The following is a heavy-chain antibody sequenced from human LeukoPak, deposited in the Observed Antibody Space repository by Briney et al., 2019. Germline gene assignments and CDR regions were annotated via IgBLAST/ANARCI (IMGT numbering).Heavy chain of an antibody. D-gene: IGHD4/OR15-4a*01. V-gene: IGHV3-11*03. CDR3: ARSRDYGSRNWFDP. CDR2: LSRDSVYT. CDR1: GFTFSDYY. J-gene: IGHJ5*02. Sequence: MTGGSLRLSCAASGFTFSDYYMTWIRQAPGKGLEWVSYLSRDSVYTNYADSVKGRFTISRDNANNSLYLKMNGVRVEDTAVYYCARSRDYGSRNWFDPWGQGTLVTVSS.